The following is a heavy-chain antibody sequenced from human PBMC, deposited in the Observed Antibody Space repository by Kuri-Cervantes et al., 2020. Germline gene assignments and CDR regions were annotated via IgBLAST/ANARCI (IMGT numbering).Heavy chain of an antibody. V-gene: IGHV1-3*01. CDR1: GYTFTSYG. D-gene: IGHD3-16*01. J-gene: IGHJ6*02. CDR2: INAGNGYT. CDR3: ARGAFHAGGRGMDV. Sequence: ASVKVSCKASGYTFTSYGMHWVRQAPGQRLEWMGWINAGNGYTKYSQKFQGRVTITADESTSTAYMELSSLRSEDTAVYYCARGAFHAGGRGMDVWGQGTTVTVSS.